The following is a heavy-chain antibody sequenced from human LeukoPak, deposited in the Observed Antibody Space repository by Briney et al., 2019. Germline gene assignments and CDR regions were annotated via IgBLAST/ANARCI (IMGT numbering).Heavy chain of an antibody. V-gene: IGHV3-48*04. Sequence: PGGSLRLSCAASGFTFSSYSMNWVRQAPGKGLEWVSYISSSSSTIYYADSVKGRFTISRDNAKNSLYLQMNSLRAEDTAVYYCARDDEYYDILTGPDAFDIWGQGTMVTVSS. J-gene: IGHJ3*02. CDR3: ARDDEYYDILTGPDAFDI. D-gene: IGHD3-9*01. CDR1: GFTFSSYS. CDR2: ISSSSSTI.